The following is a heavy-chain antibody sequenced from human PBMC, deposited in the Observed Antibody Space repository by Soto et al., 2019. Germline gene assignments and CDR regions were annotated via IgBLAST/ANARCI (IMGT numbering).Heavy chain of an antibody. CDR2: ISRDGGTK. Sequence: QVQLVESGGGVLQPGRSRRLSCAVSGFTVSSYGMHWVRKAPGKGLEWVAVISRDGGTKYYADSVKGRFTISRDNSRNTLFLEMNSLRSDDMAVYYCTGEVASGYWGQGTLVTVSS. V-gene: IGHV3-30*03. J-gene: IGHJ4*02. CDR1: GFTVSSYG. D-gene: IGHD2-8*02. CDR3: TGEVASGY.